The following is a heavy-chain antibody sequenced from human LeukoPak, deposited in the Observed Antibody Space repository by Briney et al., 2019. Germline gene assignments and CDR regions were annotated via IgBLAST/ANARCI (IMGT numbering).Heavy chain of an antibody. J-gene: IGHJ4*02. CDR3: ARYDFWSGYFFDY. Sequence: GGSLRPSCAASGFTFSNYWMSWVRQAPGKGLEWVANIKTDGSEKYYVDSMKGRFTISRDNAKTSLYLQMNSLRAEDTAVYYCARYDFWSGYFFDYWGQGTLVTVSS. CDR1: GFTFSNYW. V-gene: IGHV3-7*01. D-gene: IGHD3-3*01. CDR2: IKTDGSEK.